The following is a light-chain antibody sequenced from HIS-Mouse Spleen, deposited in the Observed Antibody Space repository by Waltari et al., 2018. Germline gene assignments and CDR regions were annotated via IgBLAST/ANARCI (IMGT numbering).Light chain of an antibody. CDR1: SSDVGSYNL. CDR3: CSYAGSSTWV. Sequence: QSALTQPASVSGSPGQSITISCTGTSSDVGSYNLVPWSQHPPGKAPKLMIYEGSKRPSGVSNRFSGSKSGNTASLTISGLQAEDEADYYCCSYAGSSTWVFGGGTKLTVL. J-gene: IGLJ3*02. CDR2: EGS. V-gene: IGLV2-23*01.